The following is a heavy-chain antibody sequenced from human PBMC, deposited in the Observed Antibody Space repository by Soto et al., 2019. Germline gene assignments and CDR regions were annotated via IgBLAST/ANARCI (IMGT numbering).Heavy chain of an antibody. Sequence: GGSLRLSCAASGFTFSSYAMHWVRQAPGKGLEWVAVISYDGSNKYYADSVKGRFTISRDNSKNTLDLQTNSLRAEDTAVYYCARDDEPNYYDSSGYLLGIWGQGTMVTVSS. CDR1: GFTFSSYA. CDR2: ISYDGSNK. J-gene: IGHJ3*02. V-gene: IGHV3-30-3*01. D-gene: IGHD3-22*01. CDR3: ARDDEPNYYDSSGYLLGI.